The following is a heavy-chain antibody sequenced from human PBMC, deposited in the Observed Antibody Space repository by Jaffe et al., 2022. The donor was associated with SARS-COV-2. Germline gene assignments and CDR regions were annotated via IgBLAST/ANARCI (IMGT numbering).Heavy chain of an antibody. CDR2: IYNSGST. Sequence: QVQLQQSGPGLVKPSETLSLTCTVSGGSMSSYYWGWIRQPPGKGLEWIGYIYNSGSTNYNPSLKSRVTISVDTSKNQFSLKLSSVTAADTAVYYCARGRGANRYWGQGTLVTVSS. J-gene: IGHJ4*02. D-gene: IGHD2-15*01. V-gene: IGHV4-59*01. CDR3: ARGRGANRY. CDR1: GGSMSSYY.